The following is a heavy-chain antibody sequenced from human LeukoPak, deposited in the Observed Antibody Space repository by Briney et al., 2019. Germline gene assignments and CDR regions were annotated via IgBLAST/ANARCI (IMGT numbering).Heavy chain of an antibody. J-gene: IGHJ6*03. CDR1: GGTFSSYA. D-gene: IGHD2-2*01. Sequence: GASVKVSCKASGGTFSSYAISWVRQAPGQGLEWMGGIIPIFGTANYAQKFQGRVTITADESTSTAYMELSSLRSEDTAVYYCARGEYQLPIGSYYYYMDVWGKGTTVTVSS. CDR3: ARGEYQLPIGSYYYYMDV. CDR2: IIPIFGTA. V-gene: IGHV1-69*13.